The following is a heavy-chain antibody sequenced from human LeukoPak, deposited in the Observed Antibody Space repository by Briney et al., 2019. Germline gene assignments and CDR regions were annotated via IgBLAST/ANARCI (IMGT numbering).Heavy chain of an antibody. D-gene: IGHD3-10*01. V-gene: IGHV1-2*02. CDR3: ARAPREDYYGSGSYYNFGYDY. CDR1: GYTFTGYY. CDR2: INPNSGGT. Sequence: ASVKVSCKASGYTFTGYYMHWVRQAPGQGLEWMGWINPNSGGTNYAQKFQGRVTMTRDTSISTAYMELSRLRSDDTAVYYCARAPREDYYGSGSYYNFGYDYWGQGTLVTISS. J-gene: IGHJ4*02.